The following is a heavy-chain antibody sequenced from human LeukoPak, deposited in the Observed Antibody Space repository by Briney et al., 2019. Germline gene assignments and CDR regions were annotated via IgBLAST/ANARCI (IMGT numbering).Heavy chain of an antibody. CDR2: MNPNSGNT. CDR3: ARGPTIAHSSSNYMDV. CDR1: GYTFTSYG. Sequence: ASVKVSCKASGYTFTSYGINWVRQATGQGLEWMGWMNPNSGNTGYAQKFQGRVTMTRNTSISTAYMELSSLRSEDTAVYYCARGPTIAHSSSNYMDVWGKGTTVTVSS. V-gene: IGHV1-8*02. D-gene: IGHD6-6*01. J-gene: IGHJ6*03.